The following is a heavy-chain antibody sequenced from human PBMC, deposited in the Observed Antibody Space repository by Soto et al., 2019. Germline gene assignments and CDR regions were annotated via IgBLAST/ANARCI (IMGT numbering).Heavy chain of an antibody. CDR1: GFSFGVSGVG. CDR2: VFWHDDK. CDR3: ARAYTYDFDY. J-gene: IGHJ4*02. D-gene: IGHD5-18*01. Sequence: QITLKESGPTLVKPTQTLTLTCTFSGFSFGVSGVGVGWIRQPPVKALEWLALVFWHDDKRYTPSLRSRLTITKDAPKSQVVLTMINMDPLDTATYFCARAYTYDFDYWGQGTLVSVSS. V-gene: IGHV2-5*01.